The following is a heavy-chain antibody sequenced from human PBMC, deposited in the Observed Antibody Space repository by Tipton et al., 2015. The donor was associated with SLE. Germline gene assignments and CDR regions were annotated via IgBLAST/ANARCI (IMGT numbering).Heavy chain of an antibody. CDR1: GFSFNNAW. Sequence: SLRLSCAASGFSFNNAWLTWVRQAPGKGLEWVGRIKNKGDGGTTDYAAPVKGRFTISRDDSKNMLYLQMNSLKTEDTGVYYCTAVGAAGYWGQGTLVTVSS. J-gene: IGHJ4*02. D-gene: IGHD1-26*01. CDR2: IKNKGDGGTT. V-gene: IGHV3-15*01. CDR3: TAVGAAGY.